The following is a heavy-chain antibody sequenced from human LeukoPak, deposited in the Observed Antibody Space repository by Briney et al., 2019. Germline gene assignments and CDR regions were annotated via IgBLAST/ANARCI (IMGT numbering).Heavy chain of an antibody. J-gene: IGHJ4*02. V-gene: IGHV4-39*01. CDR2: IYYSGST. D-gene: IGHD3-16*01. CDR1: GGSISSYY. Sequence: KPSETLSLTCTVSGGSISSYYWSWIRQPPGKGLEWIGSIYYSGSTYYNPSLKSRVTISVDTSKNQFSLKLSSVTAADTAVYYCARRIGGTFDYWGQGTLVTVSS. CDR3: ARRIGGTFDY.